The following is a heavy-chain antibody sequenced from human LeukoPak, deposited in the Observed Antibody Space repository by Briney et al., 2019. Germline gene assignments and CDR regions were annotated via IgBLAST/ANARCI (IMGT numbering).Heavy chain of an antibody. J-gene: IGHJ4*02. D-gene: IGHD5/OR15-5a*01. CDR3: ARESRDPNSGYSVYDIDY. CDR1: GFTFSSYA. Sequence: GGSLRLSCAASGFTFSSYAMHSVRQAPGKGLEWVAVISYDGSNKYYADSVKGRFTISRDNSKNTLYLQMNSLRAEDTAVYYCARESRDPNSGYSVYDIDYCGQGTLVTVSS. V-gene: IGHV3-30*04. CDR2: ISYDGSNK.